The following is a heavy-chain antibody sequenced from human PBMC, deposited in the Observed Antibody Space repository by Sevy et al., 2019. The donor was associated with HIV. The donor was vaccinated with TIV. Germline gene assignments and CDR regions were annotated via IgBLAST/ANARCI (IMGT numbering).Heavy chain of an antibody. V-gene: IGHV3-74*01. Sequence: GGSLRLSCAASGFTFSNYWMHWVRQPPGKGLVWVSRINKDGSDPVYADSVKGRFTISRDNAKNTLSLQMDSLRVVDSGVYYCTRHLRWPARLFSGSAAGFDFWSQGTLVTVSS. J-gene: IGHJ4*02. CDR2: INKDGSDP. CDR1: GFTFSNYW. CDR3: TRHLRWPARLFSGSAAGFDF. D-gene: IGHD6-25*01.